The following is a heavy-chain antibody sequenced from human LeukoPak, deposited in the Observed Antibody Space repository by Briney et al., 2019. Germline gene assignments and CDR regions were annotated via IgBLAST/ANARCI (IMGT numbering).Heavy chain of an antibody. J-gene: IGHJ4*02. CDR1: GFTFSTYS. V-gene: IGHV3-66*01. Sequence: GGSLRLSCAASGFTFSTYSMNWVRQAPGKGLEWVSVIYSGGSTYYADSVKGRFTISRDNSKNTLYLQMNSLRAEDTAVYYCARVADYYDSSGYKLSYFDYWGQGTLVTVSS. D-gene: IGHD3-22*01. CDR2: IYSGGST. CDR3: ARVADYYDSSGYKLSYFDY.